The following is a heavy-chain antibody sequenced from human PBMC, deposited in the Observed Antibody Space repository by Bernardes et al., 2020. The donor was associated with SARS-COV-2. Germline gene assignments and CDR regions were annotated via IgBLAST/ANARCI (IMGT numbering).Heavy chain of an antibody. V-gene: IGHV1-2*02. D-gene: IGHD3-22*01. CDR1: GYTFTGYY. Sequence: ASVEVSCKASGYTFTGYYMHWVRQAPGQGLEWMGWINPNSGGTNYAQNFQGRVTMTRDTSISTAYMELSRLRSDDTAVYYCARVDSTAFDIWGQGTMVTVSS. CDR2: INPNSGGT. CDR3: ARVDSTAFDI. J-gene: IGHJ3*02.